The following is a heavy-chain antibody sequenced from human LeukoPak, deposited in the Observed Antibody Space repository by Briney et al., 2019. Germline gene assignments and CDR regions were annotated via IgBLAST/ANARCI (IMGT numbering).Heavy chain of an antibody. CDR2: MNPNSGST. CDR1: GYTFTSYD. Sequence: EASVKVSCKASGYTFTSYDINWVRQATGQGLEWMGWMNPNSGSTGYAQKFQGRVTMTRNTSISTAYMELSSLRSEDTAVYYCARGIVVVPAAIGGRRDWFDPWGQGTLVTVSS. V-gene: IGHV1-8*01. CDR3: ARGIVVVPAAIGGRRDWFDP. J-gene: IGHJ5*02. D-gene: IGHD2-2*01.